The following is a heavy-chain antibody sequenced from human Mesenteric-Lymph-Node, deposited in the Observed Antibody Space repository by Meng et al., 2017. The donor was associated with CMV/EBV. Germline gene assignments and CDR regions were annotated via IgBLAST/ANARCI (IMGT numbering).Heavy chain of an antibody. J-gene: IGHJ4*02. CDR3: AAGGAAAGS. CDR1: GFTFSSYS. V-gene: IGHV3-21*01. Sequence: GESLKISCAASGFTFSSYSMNWVRQAPGKGLEWVSSISSSSSYIYYADSVKGRFTISRDNAKNSLYLQMNSLRAEDTAVYYCAAGGAAAGSWGQGTLVTVSS. CDR2: ISSSSSYI. D-gene: IGHD6-13*01.